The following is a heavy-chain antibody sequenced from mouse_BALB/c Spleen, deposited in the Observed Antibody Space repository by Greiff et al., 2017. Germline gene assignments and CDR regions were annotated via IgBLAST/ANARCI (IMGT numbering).Heavy chain of an antibody. Sequence: EVQLQQSGAELVRSGASVKLSCTASGFNIKDYYMHWVKQRPEQGLEWIGWIDPENGDTEYAPKFQGKATMTADTSSNTAYLQLSSLTSEDTAVYYCATAGTGAMDYWGQGTSVTVSS. CDR1: GFNIKDYY. D-gene: IGHD1-2*01. J-gene: IGHJ4*01. CDR3: ATAGTGAMDY. CDR2: IDPENGDT. V-gene: IGHV14-4*02.